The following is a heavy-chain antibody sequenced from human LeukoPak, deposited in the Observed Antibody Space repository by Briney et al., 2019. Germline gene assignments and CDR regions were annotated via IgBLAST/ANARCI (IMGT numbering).Heavy chain of an antibody. CDR2: IIPIFGTA. V-gene: IGHV1-69*13. D-gene: IGHD3-9*01. CDR1: GGTFSSYA. CDR3: AREPYYDILTGYLDY. Sequence: SVKVSCKASGGTFSSYAIIWVRQAPGQGLEWMGGIIPIFGTANYAQKFQGRVTITADESTSTAYMELSSLRSEDTAVYYCAREPYYDILTGYLDYWGQGTLVTVSS. J-gene: IGHJ4*02.